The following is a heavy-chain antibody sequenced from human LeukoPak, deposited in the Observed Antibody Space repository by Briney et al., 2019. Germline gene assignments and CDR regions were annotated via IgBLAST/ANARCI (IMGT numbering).Heavy chain of an antibody. V-gene: IGHV1-2*06. CDR1: GYTFTGYY. CDR3: ASSVSASSEDY. CDR2: INPNSSGT. D-gene: IGHD6-25*01. Sequence: ASVKVSCKASGYTFTGYYMHWVRQAPGQGLEWMGRINPNSSGTNYAEAFQGKVTMTRDTSISTAYMELSRMRSDDTAVYYCASSVSASSEDYWGQGTLVTVSS. J-gene: IGHJ4*02.